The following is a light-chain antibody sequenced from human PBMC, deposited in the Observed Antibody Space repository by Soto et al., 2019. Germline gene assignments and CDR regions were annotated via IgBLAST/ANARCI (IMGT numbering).Light chain of an antibody. V-gene: IGKV1-5*01. J-gene: IGKJ1*01. CDR1: QSIGSW. CDR2: ATS. Sequence: EIQVTQSPSTLSASVGDRVTITCRASQSIGSWLAWYQQKPGKAPKLLIYATSSLQGGVPSRFSGSGSGTDFTLTISSLQRDDFAIYYCQQYNPYSRTFGQGTKV. CDR3: QQYNPYSRT.